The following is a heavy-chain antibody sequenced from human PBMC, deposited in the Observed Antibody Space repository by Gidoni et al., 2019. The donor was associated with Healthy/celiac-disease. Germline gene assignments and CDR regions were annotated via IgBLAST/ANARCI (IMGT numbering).Heavy chain of an antibody. J-gene: IGHJ6*03. CDR2: ISGSGGST. D-gene: IGHD3-3*01. Sequence: EVQLLESGGGLLQPGGPLSLSCAASVSTFCSYAMSWVRRAQGKGLEWVSAISGSGGSTYYADSVKGRFTISRDKSKNTLYLQMNSLRAEDTAVYYCAKDTYDFWSPYYMDVWGKGTTVTVSS. CDR3: AKDTYDFWSPYYMDV. CDR1: VSTFCSYA. V-gene: IGHV3-23*01.